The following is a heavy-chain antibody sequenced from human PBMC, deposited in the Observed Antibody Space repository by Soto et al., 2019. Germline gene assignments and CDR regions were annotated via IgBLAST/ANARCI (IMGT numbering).Heavy chain of an antibody. D-gene: IGHD1-26*01. CDR2: VSYSGGTA. Sequence: PWGSLGLCCASSGFSFETSAMAWVRQAPGTGLTWISTVSYSGGTAYYAASMEGRFTISRDNSGRTLFLQMNDLRGDATGIYYCGRGGTNSGFRFWGLGTLGTVAS. CDR3: GRGGTNSGFRF. V-gene: IGHV3-23*01. J-gene: IGHJ4*02. CDR1: GFSFETSA.